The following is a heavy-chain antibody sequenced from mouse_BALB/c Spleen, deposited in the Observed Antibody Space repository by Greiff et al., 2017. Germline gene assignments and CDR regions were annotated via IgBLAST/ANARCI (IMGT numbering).Heavy chain of an antibody. J-gene: IGHJ1*01. Sequence: VQLQQSGPGLVQPSQSLSITCTVSGFSLTSYGVHWVRQSPGKGLEWLGVIWSGGSTDYNAAFISRLSISKDNSKSQVFFKMNSLQANDTAIYYCARNYYRYDWYFDVWGAGTTVTVSS. V-gene: IGHV2-2*02. D-gene: IGHD2-14*01. CDR3: ARNYYRYDWYFDV. CDR2: IWSGGST. CDR1: GFSLTSYG.